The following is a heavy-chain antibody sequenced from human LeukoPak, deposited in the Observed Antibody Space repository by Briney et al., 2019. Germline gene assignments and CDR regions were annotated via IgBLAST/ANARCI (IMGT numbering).Heavy chain of an antibody. V-gene: IGHV3-48*03. CDR2: ISDNGVTI. Sequence: QPGGSLILSCAASGLAFSSYEMNWVRQAPGKGLEWISYISDNGVTIYYADSVKGRFTISRDNAKNSLYLQMNSLSAEDTAVYYCAGELGYCSGGDYWGQGTLVTVSS. J-gene: IGHJ4*02. CDR1: GLAFSSYE. CDR3: AGELGYCSGGDY. D-gene: IGHD2-15*01.